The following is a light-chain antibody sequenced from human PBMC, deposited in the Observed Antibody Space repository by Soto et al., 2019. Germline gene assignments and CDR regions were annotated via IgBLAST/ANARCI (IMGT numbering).Light chain of an antibody. CDR3: QQLNSYPQT. CDR2: SAS. Sequence: IQLTQSPSSRSASVGDRVAITCQASRGISSYLAWYQQKPGKPPKLLVYSASTLQSGVPSRFSGSGSGPDFTLTISSLQPEDSATYFCQQLNSYPQTFGQGTRLEIK. J-gene: IGKJ5*01. V-gene: IGKV1-9*01. CDR1: RGISSY.